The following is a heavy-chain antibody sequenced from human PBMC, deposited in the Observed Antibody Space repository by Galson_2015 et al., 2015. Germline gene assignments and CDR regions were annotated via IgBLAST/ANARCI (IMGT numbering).Heavy chain of an antibody. J-gene: IGHJ4*02. D-gene: IGHD6-19*01. V-gene: IGHV3-23*01. CDR2: ISSSGADT. Sequence: SLRLSCAASGFTFSTSPMSWVRQPPGEGLEWVSGISSSGADTPYADSVKGRFTISRDNSKNTLYLQMNSLRAEDTAVYYCAKKLAGNTPFNYWGQGTLVTASS. CDR1: GFTFSTSP. CDR3: AKKLAGNTPFNY.